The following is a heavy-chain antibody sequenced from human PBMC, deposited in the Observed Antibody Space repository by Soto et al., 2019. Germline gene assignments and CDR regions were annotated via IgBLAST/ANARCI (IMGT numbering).Heavy chain of an antibody. CDR3: ATDLFQRYCSSTSCAYDYYYGMDV. CDR2: INPNSGGT. CDR1: GYTFTGYY. J-gene: IGHJ6*02. V-gene: IGHV1-2*02. D-gene: IGHD2-2*01. Sequence: ASVKVSCKASGYTFTGYYMHWVRQAPGQGLEWMGWINPNSGGTNYAQKFQGRVTMTRDTSISTAYMELSRLRSDDTGVYYCATDLFQRYCSSTSCAYDYYYGMDVWGQGTTVTVSS.